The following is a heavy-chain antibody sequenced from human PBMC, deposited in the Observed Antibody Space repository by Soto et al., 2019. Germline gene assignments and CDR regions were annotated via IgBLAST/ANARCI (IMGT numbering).Heavy chain of an antibody. V-gene: IGHV4-59*08. CDR3: ARRYSSAFDI. CDR1: GGSISSYY. D-gene: IGHD6-13*01. CDR2: IYYSGST. J-gene: IGHJ3*02. Sequence: QVQLQESGPGLVKPSETLSLTCTVSGGSISSYYWSWIRQPPGKGLEWIGYIYYSGSTNYNPSLNRRGTISVDTSKNQFSLKLSSVTAADTAVYYCARRYSSAFDIWGQGTMVTVSS.